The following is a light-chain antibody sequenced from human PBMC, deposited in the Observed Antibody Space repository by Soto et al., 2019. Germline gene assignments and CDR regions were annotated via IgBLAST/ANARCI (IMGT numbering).Light chain of an antibody. J-gene: IGLJ2*01. V-gene: IGLV2-23*02. CDR1: SSDVGSYDL. CDR3: CSYAGSTTHVV. Sequence: QSLLTQPASVSGSPGQSSTISCTGTSSDVGSYDLVSWYQQHPGKAPKLMIYEVSSRPSGVSNRFSGSKSANTASLTISGLQAEDEADYYCCSYAGSTTHVVFGGGTKLTVL. CDR2: EVS.